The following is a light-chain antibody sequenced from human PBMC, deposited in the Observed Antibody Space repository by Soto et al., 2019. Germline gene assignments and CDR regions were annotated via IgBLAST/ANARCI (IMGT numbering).Light chain of an antibody. V-gene: IGLV3-25*02. CDR1: ALPKQY. J-gene: IGLJ1*01. Sequence: SYELGQPPSVSVSPGQTARITCSGDALPKQYAYWYQQEPGQAPVLVIYKDSERPSGIPERFSGSSSGTTVTLTISGVQAEDEADYYCQSADSSGTYVFGTGTKVTVL. CDR3: QSADSSGTYV. CDR2: KDS.